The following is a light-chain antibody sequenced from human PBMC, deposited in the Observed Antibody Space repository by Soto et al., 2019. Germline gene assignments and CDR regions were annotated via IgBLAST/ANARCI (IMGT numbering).Light chain of an antibody. CDR3: CSYAGSSTLI. V-gene: IGLV2-23*01. J-gene: IGLJ2*01. CDR1: SSDLGTYNV. Sequence: QSALTQPASVSGSPGQSITISCTGTSSDLGTYNVVSWYQQHPGKAPKLMIYEGSKRPSGVSNRFSGSKSGNTASLTISGLQAEDEADYCCCSYAGSSTLIFGGGTKLTVL. CDR2: EGS.